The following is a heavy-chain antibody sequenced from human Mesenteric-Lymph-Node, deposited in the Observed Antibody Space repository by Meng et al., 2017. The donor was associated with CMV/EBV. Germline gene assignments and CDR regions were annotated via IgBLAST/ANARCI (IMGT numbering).Heavy chain of an antibody. V-gene: IGHV3-23*01. Sequence: GGSLRLSCAASGFAFNNYPMAWVRQAPGMGLEWISTISSAADKTYYKDSVKGRFTISRDNSGNSLSLQMNSLRAGDTATYYCAKYISSTYYAYGLDVWGHGTTVTVSS. CDR2: ISSAADKT. CDR3: AKYISSTYYAYGLDV. J-gene: IGHJ6*02. CDR1: GFAFNNYP. D-gene: IGHD1-14*01.